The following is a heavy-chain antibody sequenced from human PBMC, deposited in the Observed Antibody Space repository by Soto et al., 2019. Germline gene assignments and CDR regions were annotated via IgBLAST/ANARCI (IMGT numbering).Heavy chain of an antibody. CDR3: ARLPMASRREYYGKDV. CDR1: GYSVTSYW. V-gene: IGHV5-10-1*01. Sequence: GESLKISCKGSGYSVTSYWITWVRQMPGKGLEWMGRIDPSDSYTNYSPSFQGHVTISADKSISTAYLQWSSLKASDTAMYYCARLPMASRREYYGKDVWGQGTTVTVSS. D-gene: IGHD2-8*01. J-gene: IGHJ6*02. CDR2: IDPSDSYT.